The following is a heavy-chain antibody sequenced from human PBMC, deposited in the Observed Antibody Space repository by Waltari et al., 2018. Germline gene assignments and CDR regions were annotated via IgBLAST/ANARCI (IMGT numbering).Heavy chain of an antibody. D-gene: IGHD3-10*01. Sequence: QVQLVQSGASVTKPGASVKVSCRTSGYTFGDYYLHWARQAPGQGLEWMGWINPTNGDTKVAQDFQDRVAMTRDTSISTAFLELSSLRFDDTAIFFCARDPYEFYFGSGSYFDFWGQGTMVTVTS. V-gene: IGHV1-2*02. J-gene: IGHJ4*02. CDR1: GYTFGDYY. CDR3: ARDPYEFYFGSGSYFDF. CDR2: INPTNGDT.